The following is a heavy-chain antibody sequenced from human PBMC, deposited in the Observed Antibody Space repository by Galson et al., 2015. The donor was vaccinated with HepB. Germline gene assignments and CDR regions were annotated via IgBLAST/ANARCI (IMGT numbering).Heavy chain of an antibody. Sequence: SVKVSCKASGYTFTSYGISWVRQAPGQGLEWMGWISAYNGNTNYAQKLQGRVTMTTDTSTSTAYMELRSLRSDDTAVYYCARDGYSYGGKVYYYYGMDVWGQGTTVTVSS. CDR2: ISAYNGNT. CDR3: ARDGYSYGGKVYYYYGMDV. CDR1: GYTFTSYG. J-gene: IGHJ6*02. V-gene: IGHV1-18*01. D-gene: IGHD5-18*01.